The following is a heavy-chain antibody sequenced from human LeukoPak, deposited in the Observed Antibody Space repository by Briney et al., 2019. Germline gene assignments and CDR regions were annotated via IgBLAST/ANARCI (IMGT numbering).Heavy chain of an antibody. Sequence: SETLSLTCTGSTASITSHYWNWNRQPQGKGLEGSGHIYNSGAASYNRSLKSRVNVSADMSKKQFWLKLRAVTAADTAVYFCATLAYDSLWGIFEGLDHWGTGIMVTV. CDR2: IYNSGAA. D-gene: IGHD3-3*01. CDR1: TASITSHY. CDR3: ATLAYDSLWGIFEGLDH. V-gene: IGHV4-4*08. J-gene: IGHJ4*02.